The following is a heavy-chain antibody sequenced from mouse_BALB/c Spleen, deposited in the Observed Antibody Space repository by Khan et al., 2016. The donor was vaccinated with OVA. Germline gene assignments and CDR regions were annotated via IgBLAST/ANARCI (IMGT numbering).Heavy chain of an antibody. CDR3: ARGNYYGYAMDY. CDR2: ISYSGTT. D-gene: IGHD1-1*01. CDR1: GYSITSNYA. J-gene: IGHJ4*01. Sequence: EVQLQESGPGLVKPSQSLSLTCTVTGYSITSNYAWNWIRQFPGNKLEWMGYISYSGTTSSNPSLKSRISITRDTSKNPFFLQLNYVTTEDTATYYCARGNYYGYAMDYWGQGTSVTVSS. V-gene: IGHV3-2*02.